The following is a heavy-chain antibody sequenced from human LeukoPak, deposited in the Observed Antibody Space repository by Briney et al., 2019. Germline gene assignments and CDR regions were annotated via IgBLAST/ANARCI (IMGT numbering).Heavy chain of an antibody. Sequence: GGSLRLSCAASGFTFSSYSMGWVRQAPGKGLEWVSYISSGSSTIYYADSVKGRFTISRDNAKNSLYLQMNSLRAEDTAEYYCARGPNSSGYYSHPFDYWGQGTLVTVSS. CDR2: ISSGSSTI. J-gene: IGHJ4*02. V-gene: IGHV3-48*01. CDR3: ARGPNSSGYYSHPFDY. CDR1: GFTFSSYS. D-gene: IGHD3-22*01.